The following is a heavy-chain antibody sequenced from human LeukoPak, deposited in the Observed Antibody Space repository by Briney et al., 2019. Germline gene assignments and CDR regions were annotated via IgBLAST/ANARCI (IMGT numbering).Heavy chain of an antibody. CDR2: IYPRDSDT. J-gene: IGHJ4*02. CDR3: ARHSDVIGAI. V-gene: IGHV5-51*01. D-gene: IGHD3-10*01. CDR1: GYTFTHQW. Sequence: GESLKISCKASGYTFTHQWIGWVRQKSGSGLEWMGIIYPRDSDTRYSPSFQGHLTISADTSINTAYLEWSRLEASDTGIYYCARHSDVIGAIWGQGTLVTVSS.